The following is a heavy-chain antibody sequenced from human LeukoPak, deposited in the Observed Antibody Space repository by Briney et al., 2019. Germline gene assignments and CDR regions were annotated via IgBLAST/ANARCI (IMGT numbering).Heavy chain of an antibody. D-gene: IGHD6-6*01. Sequence: PGGSLRLSCVASGFNFSSYGMNWVRQAPGKGLEWVTFIRYDESNKYYADSVKGRFTISRDNSKNTLYLVMNSLRAEDTAVYYCARASEYSSSSSRFDLHDAFDIWGQGTMVTVPS. CDR1: GFNFSSYG. CDR3: ARASEYSSSSSRFDLHDAFDI. J-gene: IGHJ3*02. CDR2: IRYDESNK. V-gene: IGHV3-30*02.